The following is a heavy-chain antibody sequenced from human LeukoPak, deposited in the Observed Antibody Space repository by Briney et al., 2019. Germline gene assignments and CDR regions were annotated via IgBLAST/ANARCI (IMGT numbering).Heavy chain of an antibody. V-gene: IGHV3-48*02. CDR1: GFTFSGYS. Sequence: SGGSLRLSCAASGFTFSGYSMNWVRQAPGKGLEWVSYVVTSGTSTSYADSVKGRFTISRDNAKNSLYLQMNNLRDEDTAVYYCARILGLTLDYWGQGILVTLSS. CDR3: ARILGLTLDY. D-gene: IGHD3-16*01. CDR2: VVTSGTST. J-gene: IGHJ4*02.